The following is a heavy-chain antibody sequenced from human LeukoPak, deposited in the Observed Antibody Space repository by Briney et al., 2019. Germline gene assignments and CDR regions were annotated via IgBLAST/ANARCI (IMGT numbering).Heavy chain of an antibody. V-gene: IGHV4-38-2*02. D-gene: IGHD1-26*01. CDR3: ARTPYGGGSYLADY. Sequence: PSETLSLTCTVSGYSISSGYYWGWIRQPPGKGLEWIGSIYHSGSTYYNPSLKSRVTISVDTSKNQFSLKLSSVTAADTAVYYCARTPYGGGSYLADYWGQGTLVTVSS. CDR1: GYSISSGYY. J-gene: IGHJ4*02. CDR2: IYHSGST.